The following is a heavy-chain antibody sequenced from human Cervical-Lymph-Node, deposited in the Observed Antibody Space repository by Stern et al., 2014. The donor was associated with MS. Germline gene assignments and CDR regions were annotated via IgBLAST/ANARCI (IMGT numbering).Heavy chain of an antibody. V-gene: IGHV4-31*03. Sequence: QVQLVESGPGLVKPSQTLSLTCTVSGGSISSGGYSWSWIRHHPGKGLEWIGDIYYSGSTYYNPSLKSRVTISVDTSKNQFSLKLSSVTAADTAVYYCARERMSYYYHTLYYFDYWGQGTLVTVSS. CDR3: ARERMSYYYHTLYYFDY. CDR1: GGSISSGGYS. J-gene: IGHJ4*02. CDR2: IYYSGST. D-gene: IGHD3-22*01.